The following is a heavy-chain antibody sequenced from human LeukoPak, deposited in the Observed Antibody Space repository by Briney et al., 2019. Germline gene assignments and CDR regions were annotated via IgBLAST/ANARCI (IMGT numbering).Heavy chain of an antibody. J-gene: IGHJ4*02. D-gene: IGHD1-7*01. CDR2: ISSSGGNT. V-gene: IGHV3-23*01. CDR3: ARGDWNYGGAFDY. CDR1: GFTFSSYG. Sequence: LAGGSLRLSCAASGFTFSSYGMSWVRQAPGKGLEWVSSISSSGGNTYYADSVKGRFTISRDNSKNTLYLQMNSLRAEDTAVYYCARGDWNYGGAFDYWGQGTLVTVSS.